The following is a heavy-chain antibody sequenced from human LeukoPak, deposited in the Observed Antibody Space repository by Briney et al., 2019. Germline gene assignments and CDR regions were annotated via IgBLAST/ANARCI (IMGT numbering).Heavy chain of an antibody. D-gene: IGHD3-22*01. Sequence: GESLKISCKGSGYRLTNYWIAWVRQMPGKGLEWMGIIYPGDSDTRYSPSFQGQVTISVDKSISTAYLQWSSLRASDTAMYYCASFSYYDSSGFDYWGQGTLVTVSS. CDR2: IYPGDSDT. J-gene: IGHJ4*02. CDR1: GYRLTNYW. V-gene: IGHV5-51*01. CDR3: ASFSYYDSSGFDY.